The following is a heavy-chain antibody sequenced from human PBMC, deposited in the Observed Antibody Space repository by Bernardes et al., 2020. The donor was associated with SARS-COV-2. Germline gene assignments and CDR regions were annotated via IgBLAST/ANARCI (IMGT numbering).Heavy chain of an antibody. CDR2: ILHTGNT. D-gene: IGHD3-9*01. Sequence: SETLSLTCTVSGGSIVNNNYYWSWIRQTPGKGLEWIATILHTGNTYYNPSLESRVTASIDTSKSQFSLRLKSVTAADTAMYFCATPASDTISTGYYTRWYFDLWGRGTLVTVSA. J-gene: IGHJ2*01. CDR3: ATPASDTISTGYYTRWYFDL. CDR1: GGSIVNNNYY. V-gene: IGHV4-39*01.